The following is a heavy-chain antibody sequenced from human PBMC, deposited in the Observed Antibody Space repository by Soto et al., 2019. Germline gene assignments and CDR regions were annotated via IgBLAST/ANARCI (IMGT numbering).Heavy chain of an antibody. CDR1: GYSFTSYW. V-gene: IGHV5-51*01. CDR2: IYPGDSDT. D-gene: IGHD6-13*01. J-gene: IGHJ6*02. Sequence: PGESLKISCKGSGYSFTSYWIGWVRQMPGKGLEWMGIIYPGDSDTRYSPSFQGQVTISADKSISTAYLQWSSLKASDTAVYYCARGLVSSSWFMDVWGQGTTVTVSS. CDR3: ARGLVSSSWFMDV.